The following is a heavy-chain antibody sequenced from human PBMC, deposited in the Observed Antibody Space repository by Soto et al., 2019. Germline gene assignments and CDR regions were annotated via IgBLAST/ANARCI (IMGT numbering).Heavy chain of an antibody. CDR1: GFTFSSYG. V-gene: IGHV3-33*01. D-gene: IGHD2-2*01. CDR3: ASGPQPFDY. Sequence: PGGSLRLSCAASGFTFSSYGMHWVRQAPGKGLEWVAVIWYDGSNKYYADSVKGRFSISRDNSKNTLYLQMDSLRAEDTAVYYWASGPQPFDYWGQGALVTVSS. CDR2: IWYDGSNK. J-gene: IGHJ4*02.